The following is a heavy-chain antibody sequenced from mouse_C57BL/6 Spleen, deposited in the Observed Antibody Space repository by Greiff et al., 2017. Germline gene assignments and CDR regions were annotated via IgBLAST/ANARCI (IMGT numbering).Heavy chain of an antibody. CDR1: GFNIKDDY. CDR2: IDPENGDT. D-gene: IGHD6-1*01. J-gene: IGHJ2*01. Sequence: VQLQQSGAELVRPGASVKLSCTASGFNIKDDYMHWVKQRPEQGLEWIGWIDPENGDTEYASKFQGKATITADTSSNTAYLQLSSLTSEDTAVYYCTTHNYYFDYWGQGTTLTVSS. CDR3: TTHNYYFDY. V-gene: IGHV14-4*01.